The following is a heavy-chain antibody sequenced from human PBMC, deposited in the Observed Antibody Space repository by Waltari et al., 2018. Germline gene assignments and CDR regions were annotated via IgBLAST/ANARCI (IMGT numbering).Heavy chain of an antibody. V-gene: IGHV1-2*02. CDR2: VNPNSGGT. CDR1: GYTFTGYY. J-gene: IGHJ6*02. Sequence: QVQLVQSVAEVKKPGASVQVSCTASGYTFTGYYMHWVRQAPGQGLEWMGWVNPNSGGTNYAQKFQGRGTMTRDTSISTAYRELSRLRSDDTAVYDCARGSAKYYYGMDVWGQGTTVTVSS. D-gene: IGHD2-15*01. CDR3: ARGSAKYYYGMDV.